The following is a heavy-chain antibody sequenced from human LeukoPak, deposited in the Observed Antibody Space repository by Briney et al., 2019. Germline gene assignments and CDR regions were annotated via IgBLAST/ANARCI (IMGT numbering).Heavy chain of an antibody. CDR1: GFTFSSYA. D-gene: IGHD6-13*01. V-gene: IGHV3-23*01. CDR2: TSGSGGIT. Sequence: GGSLRLSCAASGFTFSSYAMSWVRQAPGKGLEWVSGTSGSGGITYYADSVKGRFTISRDNSKNTLYLQMNSLRAEDTAVYYCAKDQSSSSWYSITNYWGQGTLVTVSS. CDR3: AKDQSSSSWYSITNY. J-gene: IGHJ4*02.